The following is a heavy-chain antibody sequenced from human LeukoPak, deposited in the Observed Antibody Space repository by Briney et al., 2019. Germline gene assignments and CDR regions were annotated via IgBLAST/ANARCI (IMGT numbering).Heavy chain of an antibody. CDR3: ARGYDIVVVVAAAYFDS. CDR1: GGSFSGYY. Sequence: QTSETLSLTCAVYGGSFSGYYWSWIRQPPGKGLEWIGEINHSGSTNYNPSLKSRVTISVDTSKNQFSLKLSSVTAADTAVYYCARGYDIVVVVAAAYFDSWGQGTLVTVSS. J-gene: IGHJ4*02. D-gene: IGHD2-15*01. CDR2: INHSGST. V-gene: IGHV4-34*01.